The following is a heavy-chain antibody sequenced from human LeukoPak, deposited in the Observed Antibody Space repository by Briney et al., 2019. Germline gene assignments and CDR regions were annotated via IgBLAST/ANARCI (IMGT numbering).Heavy chain of an antibody. CDR1: GYTFTSYD. CDR2: IIPILGIA. Sequence: SVKVSCKASGYTFTSYDINWVRQAPGQGLEWMGRIIPILGIANYAQKFQGRVTITADKSTSTAYMELSSLRSEDTAVYYCARGKSNYYYGMDVWGQGTTVTVSS. V-gene: IGHV1-69*04. J-gene: IGHJ6*02. D-gene: IGHD4-23*01. CDR3: ARGKSNYYYGMDV.